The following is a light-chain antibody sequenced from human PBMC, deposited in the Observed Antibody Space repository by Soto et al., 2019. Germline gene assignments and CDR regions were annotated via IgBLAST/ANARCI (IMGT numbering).Light chain of an antibody. J-gene: IGKJ1*01. CDR1: QSVRSN. Sequence: EIVTTQSPVTLSVSPWDTATLSCRASQSVRSNLAWYQQKPGQAPRLLIYGASSRATGIPDRFSGSGSGTEFTLTISSLQSEDFAVYYYQQYNNWPPWTFGQGTKVDIK. V-gene: IGKV3D-15*01. CDR2: GAS. CDR3: QQYNNWPPWT.